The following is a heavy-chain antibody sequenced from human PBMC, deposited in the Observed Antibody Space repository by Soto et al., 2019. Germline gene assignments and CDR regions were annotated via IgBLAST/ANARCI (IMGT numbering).Heavy chain of an antibody. CDR2: ISYDGSNK. CDR3: AKDPGGYSGYEIDY. D-gene: IGHD5-12*01. J-gene: IGHJ4*02. Sequence: ALRLSSASSGFTFSSYGMHCVRQAPVKGLEWVAVISYDGSNKYYADSVKGRFTISRDNSKNTLYLQMNSLRAEDTAVYYCAKDPGGYSGYEIDYWGQGTLVTVSS. CDR1: GFTFSSYG. V-gene: IGHV3-30*18.